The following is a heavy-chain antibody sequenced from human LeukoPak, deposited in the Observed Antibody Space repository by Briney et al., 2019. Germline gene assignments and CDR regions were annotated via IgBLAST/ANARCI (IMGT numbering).Heavy chain of an antibody. V-gene: IGHV4-30-2*03. J-gene: IGHJ5*02. CDR3: ARDLIVVVPAAKEENWFDP. D-gene: IGHD2-2*01. CDR1: GGSISSGGYS. CDR2: IYYSGST. Sequence: SETLSLTCAVSGGSISSGGYSWSWIRQPPGKGLEWIGYIYYSGSTYYNPSLKSRVTISVDTSKNQFSLKLSSVTAADTAVYYCARDLIVVVPAAKEENWFDPWGQGTLVTVSS.